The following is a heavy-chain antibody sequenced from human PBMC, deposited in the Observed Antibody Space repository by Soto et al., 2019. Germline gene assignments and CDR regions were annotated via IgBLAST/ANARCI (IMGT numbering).Heavy chain of an antibody. J-gene: IGHJ4*02. CDR1: GFTFSDFY. CDR3: ARVLGTVPAAAIDY. D-gene: IGHD2-2*01. Sequence: QVHLVESGGGLVKPGGSLRLSCAASGFTFSDFYMNWIRQAPGKGLEWVSYISSSGSTIYYADSVKGRFTISRDNAKNSLYLQMKSLRAEDTAVYYCARVLGTVPAAAIDYWGQGTLVTVSS. CDR2: ISSSGSTI. V-gene: IGHV3-11*01.